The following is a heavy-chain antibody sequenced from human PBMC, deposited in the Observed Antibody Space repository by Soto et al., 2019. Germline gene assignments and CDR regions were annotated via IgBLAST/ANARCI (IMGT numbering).Heavy chain of an antibody. D-gene: IGHD6-19*01. Sequence: PGGSLRLSCAASGFTFSSYSMNWVRQAPGKGLEWVSSISSSSSYIYYADSVKGRFTISRDNAKNSLYLQMNSLRAEDTAVYYCARDRKAVAGTYFDYWGQGTLVTVSS. CDR3: ARDRKAVAGTYFDY. J-gene: IGHJ4*02. CDR2: ISSSSSYI. V-gene: IGHV3-21*01. CDR1: GFTFSSYS.